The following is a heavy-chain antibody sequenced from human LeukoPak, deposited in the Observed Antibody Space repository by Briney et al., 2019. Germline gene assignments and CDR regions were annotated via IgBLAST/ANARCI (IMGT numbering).Heavy chain of an antibody. D-gene: IGHD4-17*01. J-gene: IGHJ4*02. V-gene: IGHV4-39*01. CDR1: GGSISSSNYY. Sequence: SETLSLTCTVSGGSISSSNYYWGWIRQPPGKGLEWIGSIYYSGSTYYNPSLKSRVTISVDTSKNQFSLKLTSVTAADTAVYYCSRGPTVTTDYWGQGTPVTVSS. CDR3: SRGPTVTTDY. CDR2: IYYSGST.